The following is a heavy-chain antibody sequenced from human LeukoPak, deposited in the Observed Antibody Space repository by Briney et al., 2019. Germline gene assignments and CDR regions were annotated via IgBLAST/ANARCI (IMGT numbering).Heavy chain of an antibody. V-gene: IGHV3-23*01. Sequence: GGSLRLSCAASGFTFTIYAMSWVRQAPGKGLEWVSTISDSGGSTYYADSVKGRFTISRDNSNNTLYLQMNSLRAEDTAVYYCAKRILDYWGRGTLVTVSS. CDR3: AKRILDY. CDR2: ISDSGGST. D-gene: IGHD2/OR15-2a*01. J-gene: IGHJ4*01. CDR1: GFTFTIYA.